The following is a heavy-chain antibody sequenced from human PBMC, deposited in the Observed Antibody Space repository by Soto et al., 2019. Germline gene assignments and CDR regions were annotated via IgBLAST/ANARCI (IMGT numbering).Heavy chain of an antibody. CDR1: GGSISSGGYY. V-gene: IGHV4-31*03. Sequence: PSETLSLTCTVSGGSISSGGYYWSWIRQHPGKALEWIGYIYYSGSTYYNPSLKSRVTISVDTSKNQFSLKLSSVTAADTAVYYCARTPVLDGYCTNGVCYLIWGQGTLVTVS. D-gene: IGHD2-8*01. CDR3: ARTPVLDGYCTNGVCYLI. J-gene: IGHJ4*02. CDR2: IYYSGST.